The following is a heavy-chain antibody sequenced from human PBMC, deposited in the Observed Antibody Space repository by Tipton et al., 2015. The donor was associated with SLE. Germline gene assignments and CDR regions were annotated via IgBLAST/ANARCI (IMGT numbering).Heavy chain of an antibody. CDR1: GYFITSGHY. J-gene: IGHJ4*02. V-gene: IGHV4-38-2*01. Sequence: TLSLTCAVSGYFITSGHYWGWIRQPPGTGLEWIGSMYHSGSTNYNPSLKSRVTISVDTSKNQFSLKLSSVTAADTAVYYCARAAYDSGHRPDYFDHWGQGTLVTVSS. CDR2: MYHSGST. CDR3: ARAAYDSGHRPDYFDH. D-gene: IGHD3-10*01.